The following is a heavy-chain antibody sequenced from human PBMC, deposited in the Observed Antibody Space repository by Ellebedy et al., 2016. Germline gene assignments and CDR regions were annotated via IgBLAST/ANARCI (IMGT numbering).Heavy chain of an antibody. V-gene: IGHV5-10-1*01. Sequence: KVSCXGSGYSFTSYWISWVRQMPGKGLEWMGRIDPSDSYTNYSPSFQGHVTISADKSISTAYLQWSSLKASDTAMYYCARHRPFIAADYYYYYGMDVWGQGTTVTVSS. J-gene: IGHJ6*02. D-gene: IGHD6-13*01. CDR1: GYSFTSYW. CDR2: IDPSDSYT. CDR3: ARHRPFIAADYYYYYGMDV.